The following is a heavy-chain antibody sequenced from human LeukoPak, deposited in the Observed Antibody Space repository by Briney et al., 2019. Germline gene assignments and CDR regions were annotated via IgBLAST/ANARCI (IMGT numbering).Heavy chain of an antibody. J-gene: IGHJ4*02. CDR1: GFTFGDYA. CDR2: IRRNTYGGTT. D-gene: IGHD1-26*01. V-gene: IGHV3-49*04. CDR3: ATLRGGTYYTFDY. Sequence: GGSLRLSCTASGFTFGDYALSWVRQAPGKGLEWVGFIRRNTYGGTTEYAASVKGRFTISRDDSKSIAYLQMSSLKTEDTSVYYCATLRGGTYYTFDYWGQGTLVTVSS.